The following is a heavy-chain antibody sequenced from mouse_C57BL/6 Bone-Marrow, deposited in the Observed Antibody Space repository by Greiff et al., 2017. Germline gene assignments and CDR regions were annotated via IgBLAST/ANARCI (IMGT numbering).Heavy chain of an antibody. J-gene: IGHJ3*01. CDR3: TTPFTTVVATRAY. CDR1: GFNIKDYY. CDR2: IDPEDGDT. D-gene: IGHD1-1*01. Sequence: VQLQQSGAELVRPGASVKLSCTASGFNIKDYYMHWVKQRPEQGLEWIGRIDPEDGDTEYAPKFQGKATMTADTSSNTAYLQLSSLTSADTAVYYCTTPFTTVVATRAYWGQGTLVTVSA. V-gene: IGHV14-1*01.